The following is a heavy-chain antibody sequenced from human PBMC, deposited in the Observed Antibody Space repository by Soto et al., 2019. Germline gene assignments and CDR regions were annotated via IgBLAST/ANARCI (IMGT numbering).Heavy chain of an antibody. J-gene: IGHJ6*02. CDR2: ISGTSDYI. V-gene: IGHV3-21*01. CDR1: GFTFSSYE. D-gene: IGHD2-15*01. Sequence: GGSLRLSCAASGFTFSSYEMNWVRQAPGRGLEWVAAISGTSDYIYYADSVKGRFTISRDNAKTSLYIQMNSLRAEDTAVYYCARDHRYCSGSSCRPYYYYYGMDVWGQGTTVTVSS. CDR3: ARDHRYCSGSSCRPYYYYYGMDV.